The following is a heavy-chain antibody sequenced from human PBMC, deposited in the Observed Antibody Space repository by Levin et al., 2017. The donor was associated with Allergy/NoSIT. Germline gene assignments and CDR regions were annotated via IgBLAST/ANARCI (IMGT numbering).Heavy chain of an antibody. D-gene: IGHD3-16*02. CDR3: AREEGWGYHYGMDV. CDR1: GFTFTSFW. CDR2: IKQDGSET. J-gene: IGHJ6*02. Sequence: PGGSLRLSCAASGFTFTSFWMTWVRQAPGKGLEWVANIKQDGSETYYVDSVKGRFTISRDNAKNSVYLQMNSLRVDDTAVYYCAREEGWGYHYGMDVWGQGTTVTVSS. V-gene: IGHV3-7*01.